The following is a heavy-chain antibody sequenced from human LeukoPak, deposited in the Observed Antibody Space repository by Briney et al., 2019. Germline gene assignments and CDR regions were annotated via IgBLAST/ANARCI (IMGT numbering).Heavy chain of an antibody. V-gene: IGHV3-74*01. D-gene: IGHD3-16*02. CDR1: GFTFNNYW. J-gene: IGHJ5*02. CDR3: VRDRIGFDP. Sequence: GGSLRLPCAASGFTFNNYWMHWVRRAPGKGLVWVSRIDSDGSSTSYADSVKGRFTVSRDNAKNTVFLQMNSLRAEDTAVYYCVRDRIGFDPWGQGTLVTVSS. CDR2: IDSDGSST.